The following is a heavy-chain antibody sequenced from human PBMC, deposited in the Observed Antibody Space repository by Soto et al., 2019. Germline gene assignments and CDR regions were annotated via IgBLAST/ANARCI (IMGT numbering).Heavy chain of an antibody. D-gene: IGHD4-4*01. CDR3: ARPLWRDDYNWGYFAL. CDR1: GFTFSSYA. Sequence: QVQLVESGGGVVQPGRSLRLSCAASGFTFSSYAMHWVRQAPGKGLEWVAVISYDGSNKYYADSVKGRFTISRDNSKNTLYLPMNSLRAEDTAVYYRARPLWRDDYNWGYFALWGRGTLVTVSS. CDR2: ISYDGSNK. J-gene: IGHJ2*01. V-gene: IGHV3-30-3*01.